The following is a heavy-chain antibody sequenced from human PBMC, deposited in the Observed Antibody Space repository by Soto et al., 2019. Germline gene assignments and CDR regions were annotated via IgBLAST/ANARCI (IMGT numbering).Heavy chain of an antibody. CDR2: ISSSGGTI. V-gene: IGHV3-11*01. CDR1: GFTFSDHY. J-gene: IGHJ4*02. D-gene: IGHD2-2*01. Sequence: VQLVESGGGLVKPGGSLRLSCAASGFTFSDHYMSWIRQAPGKGLEWVSYISSSGGTIYYADSVKGRFTISRDNAKNSLSLQMNSLRAEDTAVFYCARGYCSGSSCSGFDYWGQGTLVTVSS. CDR3: ARGYCSGSSCSGFDY.